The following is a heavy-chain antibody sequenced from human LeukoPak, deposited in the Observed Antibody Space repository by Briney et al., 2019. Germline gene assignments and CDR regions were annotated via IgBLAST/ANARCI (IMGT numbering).Heavy chain of an antibody. Sequence: GGSLRLSCAASGFTFSSYEMNWVRQAPGKGLEWVSYISSSGSTIYYADSVKGRFTISRDNAKNSLYLQMSSLRAEDTAVYYCAELGITMIGGVWGKGTTVTISP. J-gene: IGHJ6*04. D-gene: IGHD3-10*02. V-gene: IGHV3-48*03. CDR1: GFTFSSYE. CDR2: ISSSGSTI. CDR3: AELGITMIGGV.